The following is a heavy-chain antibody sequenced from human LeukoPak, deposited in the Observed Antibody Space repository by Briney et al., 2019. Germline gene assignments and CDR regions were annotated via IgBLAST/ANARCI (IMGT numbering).Heavy chain of an antibody. CDR3: ARGGAAAGYDYYYYYMDV. V-gene: IGHV4-61*01. CDR1: GGSISSSSYY. Sequence: SETLSLTCTVSGGSISSSSYYWSWIRQPPGKGLEWIGYIYYSGSTNYNPSLKSRVTISVDTSKNQFSLKLSSVTAADTAVYYCARGGAAAGYDYYYYYMDVWGKGTTVTISS. CDR2: IYYSGST. J-gene: IGHJ6*03. D-gene: IGHD6-13*01.